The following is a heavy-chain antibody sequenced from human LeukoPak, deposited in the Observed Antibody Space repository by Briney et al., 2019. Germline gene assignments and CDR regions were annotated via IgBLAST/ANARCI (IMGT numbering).Heavy chain of an antibody. CDR1: GGSFSGYY. CDR3: ARGVRHQV. CDR2: INHSGST. Sequence: SETLSLTCAVYGGSFSGYYWSWIRPPPRKGLEWIGEINHSGSTNYNPSLKSRVTISVDTSKNQFSLKLSSVTAADTAVYYCARGVRHQVWGQGTMVTVSS. J-gene: IGHJ3*01. V-gene: IGHV4-34*01. D-gene: IGHD3-10*01.